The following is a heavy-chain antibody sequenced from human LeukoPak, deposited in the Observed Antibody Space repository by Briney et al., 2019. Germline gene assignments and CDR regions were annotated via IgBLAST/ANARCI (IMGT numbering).Heavy chain of an antibody. Sequence: SETLSLTCTVSGGSISSSSYYWGWICQPPGKGLEWIGSIYYSGSTYYNPSLKSRVTISVDTSKNQFSLKLSSVTAADTAVYYCARIYRGYIYGPYDYWGQGTLVTVSS. CDR3: ARIYRGYIYGPYDY. V-gene: IGHV4-39*07. CDR1: GGSISSSSYY. J-gene: IGHJ4*02. D-gene: IGHD5-18*01. CDR2: IYYSGST.